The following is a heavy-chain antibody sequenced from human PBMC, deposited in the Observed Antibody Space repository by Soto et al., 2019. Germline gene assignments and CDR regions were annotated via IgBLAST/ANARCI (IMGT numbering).Heavy chain of an antibody. Sequence: GGSLRLSCAASGFTFRSYGMHWVRQAPGKGLEWVAVIWYDGSNKYYADSVKGRFTISRDNSENTLYLQMNSPRAEDTAVYYCARSQGRFYCSGSYRGLDVWGKGTTVTVSS. D-gene: IGHD3-10*01. CDR3: ARSQGRFYCSGSYRGLDV. J-gene: IGHJ6*04. V-gene: IGHV3-33*01. CDR2: IWYDGSNK. CDR1: GFTFRSYG.